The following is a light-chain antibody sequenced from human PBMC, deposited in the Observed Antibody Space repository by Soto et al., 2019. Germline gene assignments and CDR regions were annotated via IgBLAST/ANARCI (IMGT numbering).Light chain of an antibody. Sequence: EIVLTQSPGTLSLSPGERATLSCRASQSVTSNYLAWYQQKPGQAPRLLIFGSYRRATGIPDRFSGSGSGTEFTLTINRLEPEDFVVYYCQQLNSYPLTFGGGTKVEIK. CDR3: QQLNSYPLT. V-gene: IGKV3-20*01. CDR2: GSY. CDR1: QSVTSNY. J-gene: IGKJ4*01.